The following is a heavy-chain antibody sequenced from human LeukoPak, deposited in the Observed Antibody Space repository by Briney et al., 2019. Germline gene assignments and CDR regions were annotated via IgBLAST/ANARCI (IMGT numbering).Heavy chain of an antibody. CDR3: ARGNAYYYDSSGPEGIDY. D-gene: IGHD3-22*01. V-gene: IGHV1-8*02. Sequence: ASVKVSCKASGYTFTSYYMHWVRQAPGQGLEWMGIINPNSGNTGYAQKFQGRVTMTRNTSISTAYMELSSLRSEDTAVYYCARGNAYYYDSSGPEGIDYWGQGTLVTVSS. CDR2: INPNSGNT. J-gene: IGHJ4*02. CDR1: GYTFTSYY.